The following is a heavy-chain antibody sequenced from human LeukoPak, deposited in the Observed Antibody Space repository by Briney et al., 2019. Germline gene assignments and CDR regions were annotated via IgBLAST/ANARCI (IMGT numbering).Heavy chain of an antibody. Sequence: ASVKVSCKASGYTFTSYGISWVRQAPGQGLEWMGWISAYNGNTNYAQKLQGRVTMTTDTSTSTAYMELRSLRSDDTAVYYCARDYGIAAAGTAGWFDPWGQGTLVTVSS. CDR1: GYTFTSYG. J-gene: IGHJ5*02. CDR3: ARDYGIAAAGTAGWFDP. CDR2: ISAYNGNT. V-gene: IGHV1-18*01. D-gene: IGHD6-13*01.